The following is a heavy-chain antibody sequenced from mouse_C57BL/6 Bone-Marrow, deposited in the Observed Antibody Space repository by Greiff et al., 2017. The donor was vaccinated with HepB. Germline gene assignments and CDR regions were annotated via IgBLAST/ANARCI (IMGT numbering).Heavy chain of an antibody. CDR2: INPNNGGT. D-gene: IGHD2-2*01. J-gene: IGHJ4*01. Sequence: VQLQQSGPELVKPGASVKISCKASGYTFTDYYMNWVKQSHGKSLEWIGDINPNNGGTSYNQKFKGKATLTVDKSSSTAYMELRSLTSEDSAVYYCARREGSTMVPLYAMDYWGQGTSVTVSS. CDR3: ARREGSTMVPLYAMDY. V-gene: IGHV1-26*01. CDR1: GYTFTDYY.